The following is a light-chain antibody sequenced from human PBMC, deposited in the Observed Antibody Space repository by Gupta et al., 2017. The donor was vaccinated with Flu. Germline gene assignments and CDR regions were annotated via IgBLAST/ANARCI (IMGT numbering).Light chain of an antibody. V-gene: IGKV4-1*01. CDR3: QQYYGTLYS. J-gene: IGKJ2*03. CDR1: QSILYSSNNKNY. Sequence: DIVMTQSPDSLAVSLGERATINCKSSQSILYSSNNKNYLAWYQQKPGQPPKLLIYWASTRESGVPDRFSGSGSGTXFTLTIXSLQAEDVAVYYCQQYYGTLYSFGXGTKLEIK. CDR2: WAS.